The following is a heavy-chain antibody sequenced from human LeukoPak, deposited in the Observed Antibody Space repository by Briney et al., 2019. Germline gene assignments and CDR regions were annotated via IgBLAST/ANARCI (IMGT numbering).Heavy chain of an antibody. V-gene: IGHV3-74*01. J-gene: IGHJ4*02. CDR1: GFTFSSYW. Sequence: GGSLSLSCAASGFTFSSYWMHWVRQAPGKGLAWVSRINSGGSSSIYADSVKGRFTISRDNAKNTLYLQMNSLRAEDTAVYYCARGAARLGSDYWGQGTLVTVSS. D-gene: IGHD6-6*01. CDR2: INSGGSSS. CDR3: ARGAARLGSDY.